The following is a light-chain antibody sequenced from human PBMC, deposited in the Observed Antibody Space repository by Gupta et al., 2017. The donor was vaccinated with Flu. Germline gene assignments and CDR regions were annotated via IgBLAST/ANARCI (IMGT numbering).Light chain of an antibody. Sequence: SELPQPLSVSLALGQTARVTCGGNSIGSKHVHWYQQKPGQAPVLVIYRDRNRPSGIPERFSGSNSGNTATLTISRVQAGDEADYYCQVGDSSTASWVFGGGTKLTVL. V-gene: IGLV3-9*01. CDR3: QVGDSSTASWV. J-gene: IGLJ3*02. CDR1: SIGSKH. CDR2: RDR.